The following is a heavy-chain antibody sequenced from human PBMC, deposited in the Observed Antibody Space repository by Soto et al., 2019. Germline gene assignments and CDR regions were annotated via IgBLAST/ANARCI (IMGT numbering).Heavy chain of an antibody. D-gene: IGHD6-19*01. CDR3: AKPTSSGWKDYYYYGMDV. CDR2: ISGSGGST. CDR1: GFTFSSYA. J-gene: IGHJ6*02. Sequence: EVQLLESGGGLVQPGGSLRLSCAASGFTFSSYAMSWVRQAPGKGLEWVSAISGSGGSTYYADSVKGRFTISRDNSKNTLYLQMNSLRAEDTAVYYCAKPTSSGWKDYYYYGMDVWGQGTTVTVSS. V-gene: IGHV3-23*01.